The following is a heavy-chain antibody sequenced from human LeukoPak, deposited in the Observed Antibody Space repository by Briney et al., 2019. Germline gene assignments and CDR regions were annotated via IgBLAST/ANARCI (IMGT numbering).Heavy chain of an antibody. J-gene: IGHJ4*02. V-gene: IGHV3-30*03. CDR2: ISYDGSHQ. D-gene: IGHD6-25*01. CDR1: GFTFSSYG. CDR3: PRMVASGVWLLDN. Sequence: GGSLRLSCAASGFTFSSYGIHWVRQAPGKGLAWVAVISYDGSHQYYADSVKGRFTISRDNSKNTLYLQMNSLRGEDTAVYYCPRMVASGVWLLDNWGLGTLVIVSS.